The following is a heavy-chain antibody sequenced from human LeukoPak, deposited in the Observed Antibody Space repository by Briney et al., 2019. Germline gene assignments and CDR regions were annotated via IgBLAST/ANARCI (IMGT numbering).Heavy chain of an antibody. CDR2: INHSGST. D-gene: IGHD2-15*01. J-gene: IGHJ4*02. Sequence: SETLSLTCAVYGGSFSGYYWSWIRQPPEKGLEWIGEINHSGSTNYNPSLKSRVTISVDTSKNQFSLKLSSVTAADTAVYNCARGRGSRHSPFDYWGQGTLVTVSS. CDR1: GGSFSGYY. V-gene: IGHV4-34*01. CDR3: ARGRGSRHSPFDY.